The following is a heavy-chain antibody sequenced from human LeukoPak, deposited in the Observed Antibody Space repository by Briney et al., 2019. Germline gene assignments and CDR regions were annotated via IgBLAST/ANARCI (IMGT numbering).Heavy chain of an antibody. J-gene: IGHJ3*02. CDR2: ISGSGGST. Sequence: PGGSLRLSCAASGFTFSSYAMSWVRQAPGKGLEWVSAISGSGGSTYYADSVKGRFTISRDNSKNTLYLQMNSLRAEDTAVYYCAKDLSADYYDILTGYYSLHDAFDIWGQGTMVTVSS. CDR3: AKDLSADYYDILTGYYSLHDAFDI. CDR1: GFTFSSYA. D-gene: IGHD3-9*01. V-gene: IGHV3-23*01.